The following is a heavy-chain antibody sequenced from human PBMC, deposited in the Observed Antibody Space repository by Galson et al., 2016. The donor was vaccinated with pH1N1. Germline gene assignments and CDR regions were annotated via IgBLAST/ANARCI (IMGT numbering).Heavy chain of an antibody. V-gene: IGHV3-33*06. CDR3: AKVWGPYSGNFPFNNYYTLHV. J-gene: IGHJ6*02. D-gene: IGHD1-26*01. CDR2: IWFDGRHK. Sequence: SLRLSCAASGFTFSNYGMHWVRQAPGKGLEWVAVIWFDGRHKYYADSVKGRFTISRDNSKNTLYLQMNSLRGEDTAMYYCAKVWGPYSGNFPFNNYYTLHVWGQGATVTVSS. CDR1: GFTFSNYG.